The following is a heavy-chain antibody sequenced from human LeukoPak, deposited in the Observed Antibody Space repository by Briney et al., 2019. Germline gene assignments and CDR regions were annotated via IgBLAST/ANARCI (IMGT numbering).Heavy chain of an antibody. D-gene: IGHD6-13*01. CDR1: GYTFTSYG. J-gene: IGHJ4*02. CDR2: ISAYNGNT. CDR3: ARDPKAHIAAAEYFDY. Sequence: ASVKVSCKASGYTFTSYGISWVRQDPGQGLEWMGWISAYNGNTNYAQKLQGRVTMTIDTSTSTAYMELRSLRSDDTAVYYCARDPKAHIAAAEYFDYWGQGTLVTVS. V-gene: IGHV1-18*01.